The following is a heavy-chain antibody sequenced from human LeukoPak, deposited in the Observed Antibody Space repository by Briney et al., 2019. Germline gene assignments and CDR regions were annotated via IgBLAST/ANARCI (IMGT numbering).Heavy chain of an antibody. CDR1: GGSISSYY. D-gene: IGHD6-13*01. V-gene: IGHV4-59*12. J-gene: IGHJ4*02. CDR3: ARYIAAAGGYFDY. CDR2: IYHSGST. Sequence: SETLSLTCTVSGGSISSYYWSWIRQPPGRGLERIGYIYHSGSTYYNPSLKSRVTISVDRSKNQFSLKLSSVTAADTAVYYCARYIAAAGGYFDYWGQGTLVTVSS.